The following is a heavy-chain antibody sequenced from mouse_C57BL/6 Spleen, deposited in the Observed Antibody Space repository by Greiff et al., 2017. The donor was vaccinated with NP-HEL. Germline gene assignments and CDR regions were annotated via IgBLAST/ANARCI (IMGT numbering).Heavy chain of an antibody. V-gene: IGHV1-19*01. CDR3: AGRAPDDFDY. Sequence: VQLKQSGPVLVKPGASVKMSCKASGYTFTDYYMNWVNQSHGKSLEWIGVINPYNGGTSYHQKFKGKATLTVDKSSNTAYRSLNSLTSEDSAVDCCAGRAPDDFDYWGQGTTLTVSS. CDR1: GYTFTDYY. CDR2: INPYNGGT. J-gene: IGHJ2*01.